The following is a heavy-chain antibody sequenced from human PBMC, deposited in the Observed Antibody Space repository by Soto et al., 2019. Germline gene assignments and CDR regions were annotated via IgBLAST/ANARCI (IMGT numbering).Heavy chain of an antibody. V-gene: IGHV1-18*01. CDR1: GYTFTSYG. J-gene: IGHJ6*02. Sequence: GASVKVSCKASGYTFTSYGISWVRQAPGQGLEWMGWISAYNGNTNYAQKLQGRVTMTTDTSTSTAYMELRSLRSDDTAVYYCAGSGTYYYYYGMDVWGQGTTVTVSS. CDR2: ISAYNGNT. D-gene: IGHD3-3*01. CDR3: AGSGTYYYYYGMDV.